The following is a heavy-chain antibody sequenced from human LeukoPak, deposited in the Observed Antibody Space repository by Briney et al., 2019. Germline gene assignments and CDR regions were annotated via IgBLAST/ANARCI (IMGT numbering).Heavy chain of an antibody. V-gene: IGHV1-18*01. CDR1: GYTFTSYG. CDR3: ARAKTTIFGVVNPYGMDV. CDR2: ISAYNGNT. J-gene: IGHJ6*02. D-gene: IGHD3-3*01. Sequence: ASVKVSCKASGYTFTSYGISWVRQAPGQGLEWMGWISAYNGNTNYAQKIQGRVTMTTDTSTSTAYMELRSLRSDDTAVYYCARAKTTIFGVVNPYGMDVWGQGTTVTVSS.